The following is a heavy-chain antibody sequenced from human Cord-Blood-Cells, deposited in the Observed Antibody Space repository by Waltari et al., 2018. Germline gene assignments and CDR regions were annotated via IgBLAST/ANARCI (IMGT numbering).Heavy chain of an antibody. D-gene: IGHD6-19*01. CDR3: ARGPYSSGWYFDY. CDR1: GGSISSYY. J-gene: IGHJ4*02. V-gene: IGHV4-59*01. Sequence: QVQLQESGPGLVKPSETLSLTCTASGGSISSYYWSWIRQPPGKGLEWIGYIYYSGSTNYNPSLKSRVTISVDTSKNQFSLKLSSVTAADTAVYYCARGPYSSGWYFDYWGQGTLVTVSS. CDR2: IYYSGST.